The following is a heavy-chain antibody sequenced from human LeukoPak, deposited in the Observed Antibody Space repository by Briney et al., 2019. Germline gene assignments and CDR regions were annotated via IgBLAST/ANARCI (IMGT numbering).Heavy chain of an antibody. CDR2: ISGSGGST. Sequence: AGGSLRLSCAASGFTFSSYAMSWVRQAPGKGLEWVSAISGSGGSTYYADSVKGRFTISRDNSKNTLYLQMNSLRAEDTAVYYWPKVLGGWLHRWDSDYNYGMKVGGQGTRSPSP. D-gene: IGHD5-18*01. V-gene: IGHV3-23*01. CDR3: PKVLGGWLHRWDSDYNYGMKV. CDR1: GFTFSSYA. J-gene: IGHJ6*02.